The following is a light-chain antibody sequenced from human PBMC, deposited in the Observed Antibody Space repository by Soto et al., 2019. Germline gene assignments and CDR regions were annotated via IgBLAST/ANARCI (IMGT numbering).Light chain of an antibody. V-gene: IGKV3-20*01. Sequence: EIVLTQPTGTLSLSPGERATLSCRASQSVSSSYLAWYQQKPGQAPRLLIYGASSRATGIPDRFSGSGSGTDFTLTISRLEPEDFAVYYCQQYGSSPLTFCGGSKVDIK. CDR3: QQYGSSPLT. CDR1: QSVSSSY. CDR2: GAS. J-gene: IGKJ4*01.